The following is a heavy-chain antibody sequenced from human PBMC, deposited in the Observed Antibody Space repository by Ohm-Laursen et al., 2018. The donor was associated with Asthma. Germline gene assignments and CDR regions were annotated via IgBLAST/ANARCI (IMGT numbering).Heavy chain of an antibody. D-gene: IGHD3-9*01. V-gene: IGHV4-59*05. J-gene: IGHJ4*02. Sequence: SQTLSLTCTVSGGSISSYYWSWIRQPPGKGLEWIGSIYYSGSTYYNPSLKSRVTISLDTSKNQFSLKLSSVTAADTAVYYCARAHYDILTGYYETFDYWGQGTLVTVSS. CDR1: GGSISSYY. CDR2: IYYSGST. CDR3: ARAHYDILTGYYETFDY.